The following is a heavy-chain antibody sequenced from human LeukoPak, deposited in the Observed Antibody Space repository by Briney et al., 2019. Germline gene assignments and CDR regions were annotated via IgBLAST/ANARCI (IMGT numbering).Heavy chain of an antibody. Sequence: PTGTLSLTCAVSGGSRSSTNWWSWVRQPPGKGLEWIGEIYHSGSTNYNPSLKSRVTISADKSKNQFSLQLTYVTAADTAVYYCARHRVGVRAFDYWGQGTLVTVSS. D-gene: IGHD3-10*01. V-gene: IGHV4-4*02. J-gene: IGHJ4*02. CDR2: IYHSGST. CDR1: GGSRSSTNW. CDR3: ARHRVGVRAFDY.